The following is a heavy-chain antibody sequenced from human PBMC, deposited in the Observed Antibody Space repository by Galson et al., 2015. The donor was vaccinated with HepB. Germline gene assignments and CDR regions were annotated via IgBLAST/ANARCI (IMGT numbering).Heavy chain of an antibody. D-gene: IGHD3-22*01. CDR1: GGTFSSYT. Sequence: SVKVSCKASGGTFSSYTISWVRQAPGQGLEWMGRIIPILGIANYAQKFQGRVTITADKSTSTAYMELSSLRSEDTAVYYCARELRDYYDSSGYDAFDIWGQGTMVTVSS. J-gene: IGHJ3*02. CDR2: IIPILGIA. CDR3: ARELRDYYDSSGYDAFDI. V-gene: IGHV1-69*04.